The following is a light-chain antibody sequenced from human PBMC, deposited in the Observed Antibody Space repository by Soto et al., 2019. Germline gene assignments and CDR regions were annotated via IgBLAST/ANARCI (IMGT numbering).Light chain of an antibody. CDR3: QQYFTSPWT. Sequence: DIVMTQSPDSLAVSLGERATFNCKSSQSILDRSKNKYYLAWYQQKSGQPPKLLIYWASLREPGVPDRFTGSGSGTDFTLTISSLQAEDVAVYYFQQYFTSPWTFGQGTKVDI. V-gene: IGKV4-1*01. CDR1: QSILDRSKNKYY. CDR2: WAS. J-gene: IGKJ1*01.